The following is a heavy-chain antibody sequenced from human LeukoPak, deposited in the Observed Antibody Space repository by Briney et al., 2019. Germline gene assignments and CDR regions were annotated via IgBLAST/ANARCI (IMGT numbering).Heavy chain of an antibody. CDR3: ARNYDL. D-gene: IGHD5-24*01. CDR2: IHHSGST. Sequence: SETLSLTCAVYGGSFSGYYRSWIRQPPGKGLEWIGEIHHSGSTNYNPSLKSRVTISVDTFKNQFSLKLSSVTAADTAVYYCARNYDLWGQGTLVTVSS. V-gene: IGHV4-34*01. CDR1: GGSFSGYY. J-gene: IGHJ5*02.